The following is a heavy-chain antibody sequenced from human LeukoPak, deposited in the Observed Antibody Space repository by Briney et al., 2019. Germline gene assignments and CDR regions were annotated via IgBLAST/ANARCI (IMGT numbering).Heavy chain of an antibody. J-gene: IGHJ4*02. CDR1: GFTFSSYS. CDR3: ANVGQGY. V-gene: IGHV3-23*01. Sequence: GGSLRLSCAASGFTFSSYSMNWVRQAPGKGLEWVSIISSSGGSTHYADAVKGRFTISRDNSRNTLYLQMNSLRAEDTAVYYCANVGQGYWGQGTLVTVSS. CDR2: ISSSGGST.